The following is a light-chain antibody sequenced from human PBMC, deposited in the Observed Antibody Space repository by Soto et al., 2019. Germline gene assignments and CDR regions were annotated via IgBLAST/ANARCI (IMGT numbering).Light chain of an antibody. V-gene: IGKV1-9*01. CDR1: QAISSS. CDR2: DAA. Sequence: IHLTQSPSFLSPFVGDSVTLTCRAIQAISSSLAWYHQKPGRAPKLLIYDAATLQSGVPSRFSGSGSGTEFTLTITSLQPEDFATYYCQQLNTFPFTFGPGTKVDVK. CDR3: QQLNTFPFT. J-gene: IGKJ3*01.